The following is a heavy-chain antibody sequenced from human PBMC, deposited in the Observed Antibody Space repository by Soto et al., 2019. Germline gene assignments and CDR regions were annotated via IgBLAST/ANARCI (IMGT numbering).Heavy chain of an antibody. D-gene: IGHD3-16*01. CDR1: GGSISSSSYY. Sequence: PSETLSLTCTGSGGSISSSSYYWGWIRQPPGKGLEWIGSIYYSGSTYYNPSLKSRVTISVDTSKNQFSLKLSSVTAADTAVYYCATPGGGYYYYGMDVWGQGTTVTVSS. CDR2: IYYSGST. J-gene: IGHJ6*02. V-gene: IGHV4-39*01. CDR3: ATPGGGYYYYGMDV.